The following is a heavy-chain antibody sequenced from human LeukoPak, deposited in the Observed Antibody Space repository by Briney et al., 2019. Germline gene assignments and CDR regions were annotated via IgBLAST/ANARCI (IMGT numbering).Heavy chain of an antibody. D-gene: IGHD6-6*01. Sequence: ASVKVSCKASGYTFTGYYMHWVRQAPGQGLEWMGWINPNSGGTNYAQKFQGRATMTRDTSISTAYMELSRLRSDDTAVYYCARDLFLEYSSPYYYYYYGMDVWGQGTTVTVSS. J-gene: IGHJ6*02. CDR3: ARDLFLEYSSPYYYYYYGMDV. V-gene: IGHV1-2*02. CDR1: GYTFTGYY. CDR2: INPNSGGT.